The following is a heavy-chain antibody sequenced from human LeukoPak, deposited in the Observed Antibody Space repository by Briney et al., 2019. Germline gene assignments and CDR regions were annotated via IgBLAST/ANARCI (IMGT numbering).Heavy chain of an antibody. CDR3: ASAFGKYYYDSSGYSLDY. V-gene: IGHV4-34*01. CDR2: INHSGST. Sequence: SETLSLTCAVYGGSFSGYYWSWIRRPPGKGLEWIGEINHSGSTNYNPSLKSRVTISVDTSKNQFSLKLSSVTAADTAVYYCASAFGKYYYDSSGYSLDYWGQGTLVTVSS. D-gene: IGHD3-22*01. CDR1: GGSFSGYY. J-gene: IGHJ4*02.